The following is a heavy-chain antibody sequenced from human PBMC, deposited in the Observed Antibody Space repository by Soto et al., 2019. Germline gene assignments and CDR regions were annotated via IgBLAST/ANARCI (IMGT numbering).Heavy chain of an antibody. CDR1: GYTFNTYD. D-gene: IGHD3-22*01. Sequence: ASVQVSCKASGYTFNTYDINWVRQATGQGLEWMGWMNPESGSTGFAQSFQGRITLTRNTSLNTVYMEVSSLTNEDTAVYFCARSGGSGYYSAHYYGMDVWGPGTTVTVSS. CDR2: MNPESGST. J-gene: IGHJ6*02. CDR3: ARSGGSGYYSAHYYGMDV. V-gene: IGHV1-8*01.